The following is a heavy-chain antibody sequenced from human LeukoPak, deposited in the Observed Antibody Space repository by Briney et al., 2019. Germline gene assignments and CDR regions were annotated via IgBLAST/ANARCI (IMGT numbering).Heavy chain of an antibody. CDR1: GFTVSSNY. J-gene: IGHJ4*02. CDR2: IYSGGST. D-gene: IGHD6-19*01. CDR3: AREVARQGSGWYLDY. V-gene: IGHV3-66*01. Sequence: GRSLRLSCAASGFTVSSNYMSWVRQAPGKGLEWVSVIYSGGSTYYADSVKGRFAISRDNSKNTLYLQMNSLRAEDTAVYYCAREVARQGSGWYLDYWGQGTLVTVSS.